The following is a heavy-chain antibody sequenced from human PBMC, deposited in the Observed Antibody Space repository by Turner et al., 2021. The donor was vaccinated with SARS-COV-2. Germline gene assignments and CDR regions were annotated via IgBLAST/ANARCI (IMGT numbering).Heavy chain of an antibody. V-gene: IGHV4-39*02. CDR2: SYYSGST. D-gene: IGHD2-21*02. CDR3: ARDGGDPPRYLQD. CDR1: GGSISSSSYY. J-gene: IGHJ1*01. Sequence: QLQLQESGPGLVKPSETLSLTCTVSGGSISSSSYYWGWIRQPPGKGLEWIGGSYYSGSTYYNPPLKSRVTISVDTSKNQFSLKLSCVTAADTAVDYCARDGGDPPRYLQDWGKGTLVTVSS.